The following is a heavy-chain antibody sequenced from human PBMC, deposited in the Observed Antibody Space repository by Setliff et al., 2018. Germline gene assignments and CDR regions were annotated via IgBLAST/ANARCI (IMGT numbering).Heavy chain of an antibody. CDR3: ARAISGWYSAHYYYMDV. V-gene: IGHV4-61*09. CDR2: IYTRGIT. Sequence: SETLSLTCSVSGWSISSGSDYWTWIRQPAGKGLEWIGHIYTRGITNYNPSLKSRVTISVDTSKNQFSLKVTSVTAADTAVYYCARAISGWYSAHYYYMDVWGKGTAVTVSS. CDR1: GWSISSGSDY. J-gene: IGHJ6*03. D-gene: IGHD6-19*01.